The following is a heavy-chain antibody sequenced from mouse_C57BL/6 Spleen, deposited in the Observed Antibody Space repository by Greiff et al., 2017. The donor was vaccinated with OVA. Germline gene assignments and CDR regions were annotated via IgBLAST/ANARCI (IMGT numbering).Heavy chain of an antibody. CDR1: GYAFSSSW. D-gene: IGHD1-1*01. V-gene: IGHV1-82*01. CDR2: IYPGDGDT. CDR3: AVTTVVDY. J-gene: IGHJ2*01. Sequence: QVQLQQSGPELVQPGASVKISCKASGYAFSSSWMNWVKQRPGKGLEWIGRIYPGDGDTNYNGKFKGKATLTADKSSSTAYMQLSSLTSENSAVYFCAVTTVVDYWGQGTTLTVSS.